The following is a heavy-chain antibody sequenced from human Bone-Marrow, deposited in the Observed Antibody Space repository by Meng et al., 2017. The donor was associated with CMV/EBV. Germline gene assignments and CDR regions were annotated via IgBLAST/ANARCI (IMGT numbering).Heavy chain of an antibody. V-gene: IGHV1-8*01. Sequence: ASVKVSCKASGYTFTSYDINWVRQATGQGLEWMGWMNPNSGNTGYAQKFQGRVTMTRNTSISTAYMELSSLRSEDTAVYYCARGGATPYYDFWSGYPNWFDPWGHGTLVTVSS. CDR2: MNPNSGNT. J-gene: IGHJ5*02. CDR1: GYTFTSYD. CDR3: ARGGATPYYDFWSGYPNWFDP. D-gene: IGHD3-3*01.